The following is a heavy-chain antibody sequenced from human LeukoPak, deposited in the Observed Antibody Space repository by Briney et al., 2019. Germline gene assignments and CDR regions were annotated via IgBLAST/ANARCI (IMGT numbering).Heavy chain of an antibody. Sequence: SETLCLTCTVSGGSISSYYWSWIRQPPGKGLEWIGYIYYSGSTNYNPSLKSRVTISVDTSKNQFSLKLSSVAAADTAVYYCARHGRGLVLYYFDYWGQGTLVTVSS. V-gene: IGHV4-59*08. CDR1: GGSISSYY. CDR3: ARHGRGLVLYYFDY. J-gene: IGHJ4*02. CDR2: IYYSGST. D-gene: IGHD6-19*01.